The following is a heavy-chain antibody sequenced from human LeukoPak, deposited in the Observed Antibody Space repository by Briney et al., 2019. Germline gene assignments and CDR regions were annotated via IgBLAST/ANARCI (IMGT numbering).Heavy chain of an antibody. V-gene: IGHV4-59*08. J-gene: IGHJ6*02. D-gene: IGHD3-3*01. CDR1: GGSISSYY. CDR2: IYYSGST. CDR3: ARHGADGTYYDFWSGYSTAYYYYGMDV. Sequence: ASETLSLTCAVYGGSISSYYWSWIRQPPGKGLEWIGYIYYSGSTNYNPSLKSRVTISVDTSKNQFSLKLSSVTAADTAVYYCARHGADGTYYDFWSGYSTAYYYYGMDVRGQGTTVTVSS.